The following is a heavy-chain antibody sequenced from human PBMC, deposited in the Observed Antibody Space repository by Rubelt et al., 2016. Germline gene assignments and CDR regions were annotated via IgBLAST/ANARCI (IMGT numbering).Heavy chain of an antibody. CDR1: GGSFSGYY. J-gene: IGHJ4*02. Sequence: QVQLQQWGAGLLKPSETLSLTCAVYGGSFSGYYWSWIRQPPGKGLEWIGEINHSGSTNYNPSLKSRVTTSVDTAKNQLSLRVSSVTAADTAVYYCTRGEGTSCLIDYWGQGTLVTVSS. V-gene: IGHV4-34*01. CDR2: INHSGST. CDR3: TRGEGTSCLIDY. D-gene: IGHD2-2*01.